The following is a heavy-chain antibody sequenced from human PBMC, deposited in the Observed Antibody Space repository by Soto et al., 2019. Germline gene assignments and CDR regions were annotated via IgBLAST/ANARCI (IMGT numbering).Heavy chain of an antibody. J-gene: IGHJ4*02. CDR3: ASNPGSYCSGGSCYHIDY. D-gene: IGHD2-15*01. V-gene: IGHV3-23*01. CDR1: GFTFRSNA. Sequence: LRLSCAASGFTFRSNAMSWVRQAPGKGLEWVSAISGSGGSTYYADSVKGRFTISRDNAKNSLYLQMNSLRAEDTAVYYCASNPGSYCSGGSCYHIDYWGQGTLVTVSS. CDR2: ISGSGGST.